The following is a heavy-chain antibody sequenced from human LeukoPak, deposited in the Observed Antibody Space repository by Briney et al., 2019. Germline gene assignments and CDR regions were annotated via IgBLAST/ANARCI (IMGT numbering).Heavy chain of an antibody. J-gene: IGHJ4*02. Sequence: GESLQISCKGSGYSFTIYWIGWVRQMPGKGLELMGIIYPGDSETRYSPTFQGQVTISADKSTSTAYLQWSSLKASDTAMYYCARLGDGSLDYWGQGTLVTVSS. V-gene: IGHV5-51*01. CDR1: GYSFTIYW. CDR2: IYPGDSET. D-gene: IGHD5-24*01. CDR3: ARLGDGSLDY.